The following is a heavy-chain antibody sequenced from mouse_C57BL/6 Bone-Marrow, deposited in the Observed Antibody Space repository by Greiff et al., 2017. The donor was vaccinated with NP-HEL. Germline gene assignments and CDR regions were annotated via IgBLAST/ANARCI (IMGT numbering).Heavy chain of an antibody. Sequence: EVQGVESGGDLVKPGGSLKLSCAASGFTFSSYGMSWVRQTPDKGLEWVATISSGGSYTYYPDSVKGRFTISRDNAKNTLYLQMSSLKSEDTAMYYCARHYNWGQGTTLTVSS. J-gene: IGHJ2*01. CDR2: ISSGGSYT. CDR1: GFTFSSYG. CDR3: ARHYN. V-gene: IGHV5-6*01.